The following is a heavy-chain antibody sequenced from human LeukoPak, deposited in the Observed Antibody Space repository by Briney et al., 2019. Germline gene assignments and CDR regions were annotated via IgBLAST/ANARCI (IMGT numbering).Heavy chain of an antibody. Sequence: GGSLRLSCAASGFTFSSYGMHWVRQAPGKGLEWVAVISYDGSNKYYADSVKGRFTISRDNSKNTLYLQMNSLRAEDTAVYYCAKVVPRYCSSTSCQPFDYWGQGTLVTVSS. V-gene: IGHV3-30*18. D-gene: IGHD2-2*01. CDR3: AKVVPRYCSSTSCQPFDY. J-gene: IGHJ4*02. CDR1: GFTFSSYG. CDR2: ISYDGSNK.